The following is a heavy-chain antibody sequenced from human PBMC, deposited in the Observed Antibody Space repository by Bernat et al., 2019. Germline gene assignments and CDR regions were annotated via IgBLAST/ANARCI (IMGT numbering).Heavy chain of an antibody. V-gene: IGHV4-34*01. CDR1: GGSFSGYY. CDR3: ARRPVGDHWFDP. CDR2: INHSGST. J-gene: IGHJ5*02. D-gene: IGHD3-16*01. Sequence: QVQLQQWGAGLLKPSETLSLTCAVYGGSFSGYYWSWIRQPPGKGLEWIGEINHSGSTNYNPSLKSRVTISVDTSKNHFSLKLSSVTAADTAVYYCARRPVGDHWFDPWGQGTRVTVSS.